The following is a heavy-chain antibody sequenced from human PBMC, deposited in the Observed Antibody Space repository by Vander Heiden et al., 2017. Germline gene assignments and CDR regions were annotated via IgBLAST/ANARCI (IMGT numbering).Heavy chain of an antibody. D-gene: IGHD2-8*01. CDR1: GFTFSSYS. J-gene: IGHJ4*02. Sequence: EVQLVESGGGLVKPGGSLRLSCAPSGFTFSSYSMNWVRQAPGKGLEWVSSISSSSSYINYADSVKGRFTISRDNAKNSLYLQMNSLRAEDTAVYYCARALNGVCPSDYWGQGTLVTVSS. V-gene: IGHV3-21*01. CDR3: ARALNGVCPSDY. CDR2: ISSSSSYI.